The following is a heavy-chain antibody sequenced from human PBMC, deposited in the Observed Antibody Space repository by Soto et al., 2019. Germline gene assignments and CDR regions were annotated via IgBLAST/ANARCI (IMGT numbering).Heavy chain of an antibody. CDR3: EGASSGGRDY. CDR2: IIPIFGTA. V-gene: IGHV1-69*06. CDR1: GGTFSSYA. J-gene: IGHJ4*02. Sequence: QVQLVQSGAEVKKPGSSVKVSCKASGGTFSSYAISWVRQAPGQGLAWMGGIIPIFGTANYSQKFQVRVTITADKSRSTGYMELSSLRSEDTAVYYCEGASSGGRDYWGQGTLVPVSS. D-gene: IGHD6-19*01.